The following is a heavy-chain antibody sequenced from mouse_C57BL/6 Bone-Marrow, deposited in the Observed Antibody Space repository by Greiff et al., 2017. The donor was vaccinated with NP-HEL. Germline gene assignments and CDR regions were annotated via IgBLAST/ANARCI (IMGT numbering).Heavy chain of an antibody. Sequence: EVKLVESGEGLVKPGGSLKLSCAASGFTFSSYAMSWVRQTPEKRLEWVAYISSGGDYIYYADTVKGRFTISRDNARNTLYPQMSSLKSEDTAMYYCTRAGSSYPWFAYWGQGTLVTVSA. CDR2: ISSGGDYI. D-gene: IGHD1-1*01. J-gene: IGHJ3*01. CDR3: TRAGSSYPWFAY. V-gene: IGHV5-9-1*02. CDR1: GFTFSSYA.